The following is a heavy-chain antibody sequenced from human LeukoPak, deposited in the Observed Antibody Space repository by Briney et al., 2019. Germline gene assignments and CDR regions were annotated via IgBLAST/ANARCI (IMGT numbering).Heavy chain of an antibody. V-gene: IGHV1-46*01. D-gene: IGHD2-21*02. CDR1: GYTFTSCY. J-gene: IGHJ4*02. CDR3: ARGGCGDSAAPFDD. CDR2: NNPSAGST. Sequence: AASVKVSCKTSGYTFTSCYMHWVRQAPGQGLEWMGVNNPSAGSTRYAQKFQGRVTMTTDTSTSTVYMELSSLRSEDTAVYYCARGGCGDSAAPFDDWGQGTLVPVSS.